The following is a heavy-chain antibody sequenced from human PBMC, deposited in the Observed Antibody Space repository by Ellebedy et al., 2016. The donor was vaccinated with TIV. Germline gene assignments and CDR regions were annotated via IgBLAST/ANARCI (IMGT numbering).Heavy chain of an antibody. D-gene: IGHD2-21*01. CDR1: GFTFSSYW. CDR2: IKQDGSEK. Sequence: GESLKISXAASGFTFSSYWMTWVRQAPGKGLEWVANIKQDGSEKYYVDSVKGRFTISRDNSKNSLYLQMNSLRTEDTALYYCAKDSGGDPHSYWYFDLWGRGTLVTVSS. V-gene: IGHV3-7*03. CDR3: AKDSGGDPHSYWYFDL. J-gene: IGHJ2*01.